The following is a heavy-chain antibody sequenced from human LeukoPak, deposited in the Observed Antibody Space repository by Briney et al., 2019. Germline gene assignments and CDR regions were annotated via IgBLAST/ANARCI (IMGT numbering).Heavy chain of an antibody. CDR2: VYQSGTT. Sequence: SGTLSLTCAVSGASIISSNWWTWVRQAPGKGLEWIGEVYQSGTTNYNPSLKSRVTISVDKSKNQFSLTLNSLTAADTAVYYCARDHGYSKGGVDYWGQGTLVTVSS. CDR3: ARDHGYSKGGVDY. D-gene: IGHD1-1*01. J-gene: IGHJ4*02. CDR1: GASIISSNW. V-gene: IGHV4-4*02.